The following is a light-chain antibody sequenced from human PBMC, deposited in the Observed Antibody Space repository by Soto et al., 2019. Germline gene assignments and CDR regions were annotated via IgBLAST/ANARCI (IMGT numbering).Light chain of an antibody. CDR1: SSDVGSYNF. Sequence: QSVLTQPASVSGSPGQSIIISCTGISSDVGSYNFVSWYQQHPGKAPKLMIYEVSKRPSGVSNRFSGSKSGNTASLTISGLQPEDEADYYCCSYAGNSGVFGGGTQLTVL. CDR3: CSYAGNSGV. J-gene: IGLJ3*02. CDR2: EVS. V-gene: IGLV2-23*02.